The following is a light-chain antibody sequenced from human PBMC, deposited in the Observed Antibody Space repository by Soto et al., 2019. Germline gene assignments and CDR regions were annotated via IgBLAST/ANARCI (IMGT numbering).Light chain of an antibody. CDR2: AAS. Sequence: DIQMTQSPSSLSASVGDRVTITCRASQGISNYLAWYQQKPGKVPKLLIYAASTLQSGVPSRFSGSGSGTDFTLTISSPQPEDVATYYCQKYNSAPSFGQGTRLEIK. CDR1: QGISNY. V-gene: IGKV1-27*01. CDR3: QKYNSAPS. J-gene: IGKJ5*01.